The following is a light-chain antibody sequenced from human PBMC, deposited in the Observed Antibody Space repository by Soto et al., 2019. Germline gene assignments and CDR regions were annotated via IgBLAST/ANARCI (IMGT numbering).Light chain of an antibody. CDR1: QRVSRY. V-gene: IGKV3-11*01. J-gene: IGKJ5*01. CDR3: QQRSNWPPSIT. Sequence: EIVLTLSPATLSLSPGERATLSCRASQRVSRYLACYQQKTGQAPRLIIYDASTMATGIPTRFSGSGSGTDFTLTIISLEPEDYAVYYCQQRSNWPPSITFGQGTQLEIK. CDR2: DAS.